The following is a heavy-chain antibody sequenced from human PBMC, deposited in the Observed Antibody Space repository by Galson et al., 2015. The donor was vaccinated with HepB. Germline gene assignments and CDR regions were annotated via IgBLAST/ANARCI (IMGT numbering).Heavy chain of an antibody. CDR1: GFTFGDYA. J-gene: IGHJ6*02. CDR3: TRLLEPFPEGCGSTSCYDFTYYYYGMDV. CDR2: IRSKAYGGTT. V-gene: IGHV3-49*03. Sequence: SLRLSCAASGFTFGDYAMSWFRQAPGKGLEWVGFIRSKAYGGTTEYAASVKGRFTISRDDSKSIAYLQMNSLKTEDTAVYYCTRLLEPFPEGCGSTSCYDFTYYYYGMDVWGQGTTVTVSS. D-gene: IGHD2-2*01.